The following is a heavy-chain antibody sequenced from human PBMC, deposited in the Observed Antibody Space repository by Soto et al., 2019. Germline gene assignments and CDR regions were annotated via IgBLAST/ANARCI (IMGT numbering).Heavy chain of an antibody. CDR1: IYTFTDYH. D-gene: IGHD2-8*01. J-gene: IGHJ4*02. V-gene: IGHV1-18*04. CDR3: AKGLIAGGPDN. CDR2: ISSYNGNR. Sequence: ASVTVTCMSSIYTFTDYHVHWVRPATGQGLEWMGWISSYNGNRNYAQKLQGRVTMTTDTSTSTAYMELRSLRSDDTSVYYCAKGLIAGGPDNWGQGTMVTVSS.